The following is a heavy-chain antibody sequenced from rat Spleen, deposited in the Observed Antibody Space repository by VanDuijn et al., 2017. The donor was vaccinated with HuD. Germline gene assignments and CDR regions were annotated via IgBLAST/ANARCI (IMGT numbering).Heavy chain of an antibody. CDR2: INNFAGRT. D-gene: IGHD1-3*01. J-gene: IGHJ2*01. V-gene: IGHV5-31*01. Sequence: EVQLVESGGGLVQPGRSMKLSCAASGFTFNNYWMTWIRQSPGKGLEWVASINNFAGRTHYPDSVKGRFTISRYIAKSTLFLQMNSMKSEDTATYCCTRGGFYRYWGQGVMVTVSS. CDR3: TRGGFYRY. CDR1: GFTFNNYW.